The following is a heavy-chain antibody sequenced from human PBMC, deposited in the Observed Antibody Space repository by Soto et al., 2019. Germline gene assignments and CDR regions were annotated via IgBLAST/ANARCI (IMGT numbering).Heavy chain of an antibody. V-gene: IGHV3-73*02. CDR3: TRQTDAVQWLVVPTDYNFDY. CDR1: GFTFGGSA. D-gene: IGHD6-19*01. Sequence: EGQLVESGGGLVQPGGSLKLSCAASGFTFGGSAMHWVRQASGKGLEWVGHIRSKTNSYATAYAESVKGRFTISRDDSMNTAYLQMNSLKTADTAVYFCTRQTDAVQWLVVPTDYNFDYWGQGTLVTVSS. CDR2: IRSKTNSYAT. J-gene: IGHJ4*02.